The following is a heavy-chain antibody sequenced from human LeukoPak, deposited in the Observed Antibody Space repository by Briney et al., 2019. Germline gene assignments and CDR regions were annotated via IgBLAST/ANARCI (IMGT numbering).Heavy chain of an antibody. Sequence: PSETLSLTCTVSGGSINSYYWSWIRQPPGKGLEWIGNVYYSGSTNYNPSLKSRVTISVDTSKNQFSLKLSSVTAADTAVYYCARAEDVTMVRGDRGGYYFDYWGQGTLVTVSS. CDR1: GGSINSYY. CDR2: VYYSGST. J-gene: IGHJ4*02. D-gene: IGHD3-10*01. V-gene: IGHV4-59*01. CDR3: ARAEDVTMVRGDRGGYYFDY.